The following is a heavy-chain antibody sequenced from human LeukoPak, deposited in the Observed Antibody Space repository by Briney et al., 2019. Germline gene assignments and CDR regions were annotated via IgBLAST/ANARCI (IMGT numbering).Heavy chain of an antibody. CDR1: GGSISSSRYY. CDR2: IYYSGST. CDR3: ARRDVTARLNWFDP. Sequence: SETLSLTCTVSGGSISSSRYYWGWIRQPPGKGLEWIGNIYYSGSTYYNPSLKSRVTISLDTSKNQFSLKLSSVTAADTAVYYCARRDVTARLNWFDPWGQGTLVTVSS. D-gene: IGHD6-6*01. V-gene: IGHV4-39*01. J-gene: IGHJ5*02.